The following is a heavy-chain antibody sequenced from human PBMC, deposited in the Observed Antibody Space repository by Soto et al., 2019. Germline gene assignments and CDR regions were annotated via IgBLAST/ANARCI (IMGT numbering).Heavy chain of an antibody. CDR1: GGTFSRHA. J-gene: IGHJ5*02. Sequence: QVQLVQSGSEVKMPGSSVKVSCKTSGGTFSRHAINWVRQAPGQGLEWMGGIIPLFGTTNYAQKFKGRVTISADESTSTAYMELSSLTSEDAAVYYCARAAIQGISWYFWFDPWGQGTLVTVSS. CDR2: IIPLFGTT. V-gene: IGHV1-69*01. CDR3: ARAAIQGISWYFWFDP. D-gene: IGHD6-13*01.